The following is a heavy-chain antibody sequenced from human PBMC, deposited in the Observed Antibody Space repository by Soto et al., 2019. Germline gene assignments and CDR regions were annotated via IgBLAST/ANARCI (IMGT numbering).Heavy chain of an antibody. V-gene: IGHV1-69*01. CDR1: GGTFSSHV. CDR3: ARDLEFRAGNISHLDY. J-gene: IGHJ4*02. Sequence: QVQLVQSGAEVKKPGSSVKVSCKASGGTFSSHVFNWVRQAPGQGLEWMGGIMPIIGTANYAQKFQGRVTTPADESTSTAYMELSSLRSEDTAVYYCARDLEFRAGNISHLDYWGQGTLVTVSS. D-gene: IGHD6-13*01. CDR2: IMPIIGTA.